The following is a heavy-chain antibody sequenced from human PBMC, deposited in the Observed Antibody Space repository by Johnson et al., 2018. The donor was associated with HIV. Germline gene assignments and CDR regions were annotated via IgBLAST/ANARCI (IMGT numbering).Heavy chain of an antibody. CDR3: ARERDYYDSSGYWVDAFDI. CDR2: INSDGSKT. J-gene: IGHJ3*02. CDR1: GFTFSRYW. D-gene: IGHD3-22*01. V-gene: IGHV3-74*03. Sequence: VQLVESGGGVVQPGRSLRLSCAASGFTFSRYWMNWVRQPPGKGLEWVARINSDGSKTTYAESVQGRFSISRDNARNTLYVQMNRLRAEDTAVYYCARERDYYDSSGYWVDAFDIWGQGTMVTVSS.